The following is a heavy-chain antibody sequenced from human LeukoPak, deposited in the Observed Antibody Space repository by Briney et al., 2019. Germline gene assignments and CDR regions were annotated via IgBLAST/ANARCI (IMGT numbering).Heavy chain of an antibody. D-gene: IGHD6-19*01. J-gene: IGHJ6*02. V-gene: IGHV1-8*01. CDR1: GYTFTSYD. CDR2: MNPNSGNT. CDR3: ARDVIAVAVVYYYYGMDV. Sequence: ASVKVSCKASGYTFTSYDINWVRQATGQGLEWMGWMNPNSGNTGYAQKFQGRVTMTRNTSISTAYMELSSLRSEDTAVYYCARDVIAVAVVYYYYGMDVWGQGTTVTVSS.